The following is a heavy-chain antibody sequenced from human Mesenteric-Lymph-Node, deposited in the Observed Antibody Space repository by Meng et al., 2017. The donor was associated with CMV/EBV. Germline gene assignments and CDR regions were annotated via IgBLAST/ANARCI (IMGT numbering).Heavy chain of an antibody. CDR2: ISSSSSYI. J-gene: IGHJ6*02. CDR1: GFTFSSYS. V-gene: IGHV3-21*01. Sequence: ETLSLTCAASGFTFSSYSMNWVRQAPGKGLEWVSSISSSSSYIYYADSVKGRFTISRDNAKNSLYLQMNSLRAEDTAVYYCARDYYYGMDVWGQGTTVTVSS. CDR3: ARDYYYGMDV.